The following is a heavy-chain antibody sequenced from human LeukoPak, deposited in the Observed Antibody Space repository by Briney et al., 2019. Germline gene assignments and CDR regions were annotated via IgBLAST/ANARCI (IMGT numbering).Heavy chain of an antibody. CDR3: VRDIQWRFDP. D-gene: IGHD2-8*01. J-gene: IGHJ5*02. V-gene: IGHV1-18*01. CDR1: GYIFTSYG. Sequence: ASVNVSCKASGYIFTSYGISWMRQAPGQGLEWMGWISTNKGNTNYAQRLQGRVTMTTDTSTSTAYMELRSLRSDDTAIYYCVRDIQWRFDPWGQGTLVTVSS. CDR2: ISTNKGNT.